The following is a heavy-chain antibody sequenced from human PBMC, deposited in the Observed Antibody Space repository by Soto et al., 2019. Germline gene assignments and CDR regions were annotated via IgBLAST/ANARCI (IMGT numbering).Heavy chain of an antibody. D-gene: IGHD3-3*01. CDR2: IKSKTDGGTT. V-gene: IGHV3-15*01. CDR1: GFTFSNAW. Sequence: GGSLRLSCAASGFTFSNAWMSWVRQAPGKGLEWVGRIKSKTDGGTTDYAAPVKGRFTISRDDSKNTLYLQMNSLKTEDTAVYYCTTDNHHYDFWSGYYTIDAFDIWGQGAMVTVSS. CDR3: TTDNHHYDFWSGYYTIDAFDI. J-gene: IGHJ3*02.